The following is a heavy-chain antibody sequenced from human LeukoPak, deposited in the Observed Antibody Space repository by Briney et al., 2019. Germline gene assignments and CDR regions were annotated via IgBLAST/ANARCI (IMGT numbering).Heavy chain of an antibody. J-gene: IGHJ6*03. V-gene: IGHV3-11*04. CDR2: ISSSGSTI. Sequence: GGSLRLSCAASGFTFSDKYMSWIRQAPGKGLEWVSYISSSGSTIQYADSVKGRFTISRDNAKNSLYLQMNSLRAEDTAVYYCAREKGYRFSYYYYYYMDVWGKGTTVTVSS. D-gene: IGHD5-18*01. CDR3: AREKGYRFSYYYYYYMDV. CDR1: GFTFSDKY.